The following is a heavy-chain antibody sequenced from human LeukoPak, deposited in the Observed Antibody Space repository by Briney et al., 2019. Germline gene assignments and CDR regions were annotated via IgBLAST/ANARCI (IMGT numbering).Heavy chain of an antibody. D-gene: IGHD3-10*01. CDR2: ISASGANT. J-gene: IGHJ3*02. V-gene: IGHV3-23*01. Sequence: PRGSRRLSCVASGFTFSSYAMSWVRQAQGKGLEWVSAISASGANTYYADSVKGRFTISRDNSKNTLYLQMHSLRAEDTAVYYCAKDYYGSGTYYDYDSFDIWGQGTMV. CDR3: AKDYYGSGTYYDYDSFDI. CDR1: GFTFSSYA.